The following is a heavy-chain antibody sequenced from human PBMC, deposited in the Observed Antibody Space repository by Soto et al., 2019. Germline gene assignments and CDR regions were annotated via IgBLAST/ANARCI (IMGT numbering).Heavy chain of an antibody. Sequence: QVQLVESGGGVVQPGRSLRLSCAASGFTFSSYAMHWVRQAPGKGLEWVAVISYDGSNKYYADSVKGRFTISRDNSKNTLYLQMNSLRAEDTAVYYCARSPRASSGWYLDYWGQGTLVTVSS. D-gene: IGHD6-19*01. J-gene: IGHJ4*02. V-gene: IGHV3-30-3*01. CDR2: ISYDGSNK. CDR1: GFTFSSYA. CDR3: ARSPRASSGWYLDY.